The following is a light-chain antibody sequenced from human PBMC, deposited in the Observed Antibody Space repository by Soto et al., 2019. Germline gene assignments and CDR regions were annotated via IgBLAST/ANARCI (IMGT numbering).Light chain of an antibody. CDR3: QQYDTYPRT. Sequence: DIQMTQSPSSLSASVGDRVTITCRASQGISTYLVWFQQKPGKAPQSLVYAASSLQSGVPSRFSGSGSGTDFTLNISSLQTEDFATYYCQQYDTYPRTFGQGTQLEI. CDR2: AAS. V-gene: IGKV1-16*01. CDR1: QGISTY. J-gene: IGKJ2*01.